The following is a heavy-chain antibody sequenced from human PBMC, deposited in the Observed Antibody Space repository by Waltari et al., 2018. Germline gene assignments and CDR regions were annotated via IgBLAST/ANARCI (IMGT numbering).Heavy chain of an antibody. V-gene: IGHV4-4*02. D-gene: IGHD2-15*01. CDR1: GDSMSSTDL. CDR3: ARDRGKGLYLDS. CDR2: VHRSGKT. Sequence: QLEQSGPGLVTPSESLSLTCAVSGDSMSSTDLWNWVRQFPGKGLEWIGQVHRSGKTNYNPSLASRVTVSIDTSNNQFSLTMPSPTAADTAMYYCARDRGKGLYLDSWGQGTLVTVSP. J-gene: IGHJ4*02.